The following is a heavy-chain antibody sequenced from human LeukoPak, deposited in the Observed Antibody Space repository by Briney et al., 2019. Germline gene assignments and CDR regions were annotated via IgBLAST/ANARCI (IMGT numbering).Heavy chain of an antibody. CDR1: GFTFSKAW. D-gene: IGHD2-15*01. CDR3: TTEWLAATFDY. CDR2: IKSKTDAGTT. J-gene: IGHJ4*02. Sequence: GGSLRPSCSASGFTFSKAWMGWVRQAPRRGLEWVGRIKSKTDAGTTDYAAPVKGRFTISRDDSKNALYLQMNSLKTEDPAVYYCTTEWLAATFDYWGQGTLVTVSS. V-gene: IGHV3-15*01.